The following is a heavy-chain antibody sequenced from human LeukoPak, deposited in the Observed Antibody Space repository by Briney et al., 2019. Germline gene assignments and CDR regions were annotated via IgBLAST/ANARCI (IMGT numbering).Heavy chain of an antibody. V-gene: IGHV4-38-2*01. CDR2: IYHSGST. J-gene: IGHJ4*02. D-gene: IGHD2-2*01. CDR1: GYSISSGYY. Sequence: SGTLSLTCAVAGYSISSGYYWGWIRQPPGKGLEWIGSIYHSGSTYYNPSLKSRVTISVDTSKNQFSLKLSSVTAADTAVYYCARQKSYCSSTSCYSSFLDYWGQGTLVTVSS. CDR3: ARQKSYCSSTSCYSSFLDY.